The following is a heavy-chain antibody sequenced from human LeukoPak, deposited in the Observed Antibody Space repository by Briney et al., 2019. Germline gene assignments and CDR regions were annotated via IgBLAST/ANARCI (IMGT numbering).Heavy chain of an antibody. J-gene: IGHJ4*02. CDR1: GYTFTNYD. Sequence: ASVKVSCKASGYTFTNYDINWVRQASGQGLEWMGWMNPNSGHTGYAQKFQGRVTMTRNTPTSTAYMELSSLRSEDTAVYYCARGLFRSDYYDGSGNPNFDYWGQGSLVTVSP. CDR3: ARGLFRSDYYDGSGNPNFDY. CDR2: MNPNSGHT. V-gene: IGHV1-8*01. D-gene: IGHD3-22*01.